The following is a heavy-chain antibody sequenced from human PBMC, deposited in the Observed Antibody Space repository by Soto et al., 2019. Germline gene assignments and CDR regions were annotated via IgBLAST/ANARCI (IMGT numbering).Heavy chain of an antibody. CDR3: ARHAPGYYDSSGYSPRFDY. CDR1: GGSISSYY. V-gene: IGHV4-59*08. CDR2: IYYSGST. J-gene: IGHJ4*02. D-gene: IGHD3-22*01. Sequence: ESLSLTCTVSGGSISSYYLIWIRQPPGKGLEWIGYIYYSGSTNYNPSLKSRVTISVDTSKNQFSLKLSSVTAADTAVYYCARHAPGYYDSSGYSPRFDYWGQGTLVTVSS.